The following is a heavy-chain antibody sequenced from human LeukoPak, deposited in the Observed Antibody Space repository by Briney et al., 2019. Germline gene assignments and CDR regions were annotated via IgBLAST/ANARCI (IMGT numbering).Heavy chain of an antibody. CDR3: ARIVATDYFDY. CDR1: GYTFTCYY. CDR2: INPNSGGT. D-gene: IGHD5-12*01. V-gene: IGHV1-2*02. Sequence: ASVKVSCKASGYTFTCYYMHWVRQAPGQGLEWMGWINPNSGGTNYAQKFQGRVTITRDTSISTAYMELSRLRSDDTAVYYCARIVATDYFDYWGQGTLVTVSS. J-gene: IGHJ4*02.